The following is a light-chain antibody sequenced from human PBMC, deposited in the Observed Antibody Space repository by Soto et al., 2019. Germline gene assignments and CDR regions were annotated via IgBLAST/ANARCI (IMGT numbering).Light chain of an antibody. Sequence: QSVLTQPPSVSGAPGQRVTISCTGSSSNIGAGYDVHWYQQFPGTAPKLVIYGNKNRPSGVPDRFSGSKSGPSASLAITGLQAEDEADYYCQSYDSSLSGVVFGGGTKVTVL. CDR1: SSNIGAGYD. CDR3: QSYDSSLSGVV. CDR2: GNK. V-gene: IGLV1-40*01. J-gene: IGLJ2*01.